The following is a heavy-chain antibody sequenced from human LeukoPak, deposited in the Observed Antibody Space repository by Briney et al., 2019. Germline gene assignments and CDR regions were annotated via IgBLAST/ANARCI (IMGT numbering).Heavy chain of an antibody. CDR2: MNPNSGNT. D-gene: IGHD3-22*01. CDR1: VYTFSGYD. Sequence: GASVKVSCKASVYTFSGYDIHWVRQATGQGLEWMGWMNPNSGNTAYAQNFRGRVTMTRDTSITTAYMELNSLRSEDTAVYYSARVHSSGQDWGQGTLVTVSS. CDR3: ARVHSSGQD. J-gene: IGHJ4*02. V-gene: IGHV1-8*01.